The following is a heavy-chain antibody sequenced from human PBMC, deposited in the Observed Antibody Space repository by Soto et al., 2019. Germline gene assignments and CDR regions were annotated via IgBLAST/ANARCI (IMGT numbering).Heavy chain of an antibody. V-gene: IGHV3-74*01. D-gene: IGHD3-10*01. CDR3: ARGLYREYGHDS. J-gene: IGHJ5*01. CDR1: GFTFGNFW. CDR2: INSEGST. Sequence: EVQLVESGGGLVQPGGSLRLSCAASGFTFGNFWMHWVRQAPGKGLVWVSRINSEGSTSYAGSVKGRLTIPRDNAKNTVYLQMNSLRAEDTAVYYCARGLYREYGHDSWGQGALVTVSS.